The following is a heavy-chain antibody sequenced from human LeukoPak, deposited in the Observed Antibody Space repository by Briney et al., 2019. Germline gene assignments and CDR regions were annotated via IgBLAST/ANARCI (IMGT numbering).Heavy chain of an antibody. CDR1: GFTFSSYW. Sequence: QPGGSLRLSCAASGFTFSSYWMHWVPQAPGKGLVWVSRINSDGSSTSYADSVKGRFTISRDNAKNTLYLQMNSLRAEDTAVSYCARDAPYYDSSGYSPTNNWFVPWGQGTLVTVSS. J-gene: IGHJ5*02. V-gene: IGHV3-74*01. CDR2: INSDGSST. CDR3: ARDAPYYDSSGYSPTNNWFVP. D-gene: IGHD3-22*01.